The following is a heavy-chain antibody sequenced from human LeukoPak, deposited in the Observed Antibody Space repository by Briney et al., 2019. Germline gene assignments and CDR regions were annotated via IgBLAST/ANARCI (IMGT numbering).Heavy chain of an antibody. D-gene: IGHD6-19*01. CDR1: GFTFSSYE. CDR2: ISSSGSTI. CDR3: ARVSGWYGMDV. V-gene: IGHV3-48*03. J-gene: IGHJ6*02. Sequence: GGSLRLSCAAAGFTFSSYEMKCVLQAPGKGLEWVSYISSSGSTIYYADSVKGRFTISRDNAKNSLYPQMNSLRAEDTAVNYCARVSGWYGMDVWGQGTTVTVSS.